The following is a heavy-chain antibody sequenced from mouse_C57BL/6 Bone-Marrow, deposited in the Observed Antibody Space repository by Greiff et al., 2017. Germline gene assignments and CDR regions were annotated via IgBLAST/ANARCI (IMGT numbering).Heavy chain of an antibody. V-gene: IGHV1-69*01. CDR1: GYTFTSYW. J-gene: IGHJ4*01. D-gene: IGHD2-5*01. CDR3: ARPAYYSNFYAMDY. Sequence: QVQLQQPGAELVMPGASVKLSCKASGYTFTSYWMHWVKQRPGQGLEWIGEIDPSDSYTNYNQKFKGKSTLTVDKSSSTAYMQLSSLTSEDSAVYYCARPAYYSNFYAMDYWVQGTSVTVSS. CDR2: IDPSDSYT.